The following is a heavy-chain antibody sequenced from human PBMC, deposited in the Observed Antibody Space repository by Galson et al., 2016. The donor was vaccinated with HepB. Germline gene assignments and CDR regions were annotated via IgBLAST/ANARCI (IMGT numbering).Heavy chain of an antibody. Sequence: SLRLSCAASGFTVGDNYMSWVRQAPGKGLEWVSVTYFGGDTYYADSVKGRFTISRDNSKNTLYLQMNSLRVEDTAVYYCARDRGRFGSGTTPDYYFGMDVWGQGTTGTVSS. J-gene: IGHJ6*02. D-gene: IGHD3-10*01. CDR3: ARDRGRFGSGTTPDYYFGMDV. CDR2: TYFGGDT. V-gene: IGHV3-53*01. CDR1: GFTVGDNY.